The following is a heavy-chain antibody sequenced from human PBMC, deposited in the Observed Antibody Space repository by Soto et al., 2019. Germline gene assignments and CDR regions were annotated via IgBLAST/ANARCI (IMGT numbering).Heavy chain of an antibody. Sequence: EVQLLESGGGSVQPGGSLRLSCAASGFTFSSYAMSWVRQAPGKGLEWVSAISGSGGSTYYADSVKGRFTISRDNSKNTLYLQMNSLRAEDTAVYYCESLFGVVINFDYWGQGTLVTVSS. J-gene: IGHJ4*02. CDR1: GFTFSSYA. CDR2: ISGSGGST. CDR3: ESLFGVVINFDY. D-gene: IGHD3-3*01. V-gene: IGHV3-23*01.